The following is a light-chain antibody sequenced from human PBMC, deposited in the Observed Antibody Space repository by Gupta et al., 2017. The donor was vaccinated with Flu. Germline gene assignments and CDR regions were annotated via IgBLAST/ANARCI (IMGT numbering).Light chain of an antibody. V-gene: IGLV3-25*02. Sequence: SFDLTPPSSVSAYPLRPARITCSGDVLTKQYTYWYKQRPGQAPIVLIYKDTQRPSGIPERFSGSSSGTRATLTISGVQAEDAADYYCQSADNTHVVFGGGTRLTVL. J-gene: IGLJ2*01. CDR3: QSADNTHVV. CDR2: KDT. CDR1: VLTKQY.